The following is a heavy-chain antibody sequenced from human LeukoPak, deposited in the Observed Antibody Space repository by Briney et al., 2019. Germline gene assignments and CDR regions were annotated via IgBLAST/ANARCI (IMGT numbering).Heavy chain of an antibody. V-gene: IGHV4-38-2*02. CDR2: IFHSGNS. CDR3: TRETSGYCSSTSCYPIYYYYYYMDA. D-gene: IGHD2-2*01. J-gene: IGHJ6*03. CDR1: GYSMSSGYY. Sequence: SETLSLTCTVSGYSMSSGYYWGWIRQPPGKGLQWIGSIFHSGNSYYNPSLKSQVTISVDTSKNQFSLKVNSVTAADTAVYYCTRETSGYCSSTSCYPIYYYYYYMDAWGKGTTVTISS.